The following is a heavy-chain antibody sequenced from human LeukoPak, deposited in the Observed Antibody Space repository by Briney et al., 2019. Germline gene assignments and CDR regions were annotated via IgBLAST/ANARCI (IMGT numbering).Heavy chain of an antibody. CDR2: IYTSGST. D-gene: IGHD3-10*01. CDR1: GGSISSYY. CDR3: ARAREEYYYGSGSYGFDP. Sequence: SETLSLTCTVSGGSISSYYWSWIRQPAGKGLEWIGRIYTSGSTNYNPSLKSRATMSVDTSKNQFSLKLSSVTAADTAVYYCARAREEYYYGSGSYGFDPWGQGTLVTVSS. J-gene: IGHJ5*02. V-gene: IGHV4-4*07.